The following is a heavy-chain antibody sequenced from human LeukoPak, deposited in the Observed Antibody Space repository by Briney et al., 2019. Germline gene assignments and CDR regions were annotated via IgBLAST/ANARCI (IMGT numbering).Heavy chain of an antibody. V-gene: IGHV3-21*01. CDR1: GFTFSSYT. CDR3: ARRIGYYYYYYMDV. CDR2: ISTSSIYI. Sequence: GGSLRLSCAASGFTFSSYTMNWVRQAPGKGLEWVSSISTSSIYIYYADSVKGRFTISRDNAKNSLYLQMNSLRAEDTAVYYCARRIGYYYYYYMDVWGKGTTVTVSS. J-gene: IGHJ6*03. D-gene: IGHD2-15*01.